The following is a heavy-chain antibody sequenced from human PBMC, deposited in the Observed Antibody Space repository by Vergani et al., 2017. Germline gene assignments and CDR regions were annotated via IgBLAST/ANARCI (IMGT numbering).Heavy chain of an antibody. CDR2: INPNSGGT. CDR3: ARGCGLWAVAGDYGMDV. J-gene: IGHJ6*02. D-gene: IGHD6-19*01. CDR1: GGTFSSYA. V-gene: IGHV1-2*04. Sequence: QVQLVQSGAEVKKPGSSVKVSCKASGGTFSSYAISWVRQAPGQGLGWMGWINPNSGGTNYAQKFQGWVTMTRDTSISTAYMELSRLRSDDTAVYYCARGCGLWAVAGDYGMDVWGQGTTVTVSS.